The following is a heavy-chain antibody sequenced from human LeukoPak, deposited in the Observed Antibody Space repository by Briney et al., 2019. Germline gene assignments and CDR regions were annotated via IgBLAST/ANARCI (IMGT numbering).Heavy chain of an antibody. CDR3: ARGRFLYYDSSGRPRFDY. D-gene: IGHD3-22*01. CDR2: IDHSGST. Sequence: SETLSLTCAVYGGSFSGYYWSWIRQPPGKGLEWIGEIDHSGSTNYNPSLKSRVTISVDTSKNQFSLKLSSVTAADTAVYYCARGRFLYYDSSGRPRFDYWGQGTLVTVSS. J-gene: IGHJ4*02. V-gene: IGHV4-34*01. CDR1: GGSFSGYY.